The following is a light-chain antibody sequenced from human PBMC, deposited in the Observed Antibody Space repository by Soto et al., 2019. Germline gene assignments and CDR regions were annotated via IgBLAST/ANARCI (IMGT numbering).Light chain of an antibody. CDR1: QDIRND. V-gene: IGKV1-17*01. Sequence: DIQMTQSPSSLSASVGDRVTITCRASQDIRNDLGWFQQKPGKAPERLIYDASSLQSGVPSRFSRTESGTEFTLTISSLQHEDFATYYCLQHSSYPFTFGPGTKVDIK. J-gene: IGKJ3*01. CDR2: DAS. CDR3: LQHSSYPFT.